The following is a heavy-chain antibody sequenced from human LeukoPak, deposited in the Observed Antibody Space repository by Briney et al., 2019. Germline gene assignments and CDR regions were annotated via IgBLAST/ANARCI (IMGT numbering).Heavy chain of an antibody. J-gene: IGHJ4*02. D-gene: IGHD5-24*01. Sequence: SETLSLTCTVSGGSISSYYWSWIRQPPGKGLEWIGYIYYSGSTNYNPSLKSRVTISVDTSKKQFSLKLSSVTSVHTAVYSCARSASINPTDDYNYPFDYWGQGTLVTVSS. CDR1: GGSISSYY. CDR3: ARSASINPTDDYNYPFDY. CDR2: IYYSGST. V-gene: IGHV4-59*01.